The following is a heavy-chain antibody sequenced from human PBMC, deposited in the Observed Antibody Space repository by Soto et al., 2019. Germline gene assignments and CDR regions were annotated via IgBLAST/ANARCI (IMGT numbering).Heavy chain of an antibody. D-gene: IGHD2-21*02. J-gene: IGHJ2*01. CDR1: GFTFSSYS. CDR3: ARDLRNVGDPGYFDL. Sequence: EVQLVESGGGLVKPGGSLRLSCAASGFTFSSYSMNWVRQAPGKGLEWVSCISSSSSYIYHADSLKGRFTISRDNAKNSLYLQMNSLRAEDTAVYYCARDLRNVGDPGYFDLWGRGTLVTVSS. CDR2: ISSSSSYI. V-gene: IGHV3-21*01.